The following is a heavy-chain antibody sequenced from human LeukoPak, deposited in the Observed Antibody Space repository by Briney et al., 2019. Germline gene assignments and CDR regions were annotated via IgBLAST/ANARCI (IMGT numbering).Heavy chain of an antibody. CDR2: ISYDGSNK. V-gene: IGHV3-30*14. CDR1: GFTFSSYA. Sequence: PGGSLRLSCAAFGFTFSSYAMHWVRQAPGKGLEWVAVISYDGSNKYYADSVKGRFTISRDNSKNTLYLQMNSLRAEDTAEYYCASSGYYDSSGYYYADYYYGMDVWGQGITVTVSS. CDR3: ASSGYYDSSGYYYADYYYGMDV. J-gene: IGHJ6*02. D-gene: IGHD3-22*01.